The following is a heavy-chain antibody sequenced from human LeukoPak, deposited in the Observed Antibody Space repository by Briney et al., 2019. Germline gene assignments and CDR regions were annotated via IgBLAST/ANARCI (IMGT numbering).Heavy chain of an antibody. CDR2: IYHSGST. CDR3: ARDLEVLYCSGGSCYYYWYFDL. J-gene: IGHJ2*01. Sequence: SETLSLTCAVSGGSISSSNWWSWVRQPPGKGLEWIGEIYHSGSTNYNPSPKSRVTISVDKSKNQFSLKLSSVTAADTAVYYCARDLEVLYCSGGSCYYYWYFDLWGRGTLVTVSS. D-gene: IGHD2-15*01. CDR1: GGSISSSNW. V-gene: IGHV4-4*02.